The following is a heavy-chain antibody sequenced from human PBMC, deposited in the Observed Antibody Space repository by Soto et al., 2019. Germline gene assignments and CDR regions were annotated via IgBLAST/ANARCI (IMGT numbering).Heavy chain of an antibody. CDR3: ARDQGYIAVADSGFDY. V-gene: IGHV6-1*01. D-gene: IGHD6-19*01. CDR1: GDSVSSNSAA. J-gene: IGHJ4*02. CDR2: TYYRSKWYN. Sequence: SQTLSLTCAISGDSVSSNSAAWNWIRQSPSRGLEWLGRTYYRSKWYNDYAVSVKSRITINPDTSKNQFSLQLNSVTPEDTAAYYCARDQGYIAVADSGFDYWGQGTLVTVSS.